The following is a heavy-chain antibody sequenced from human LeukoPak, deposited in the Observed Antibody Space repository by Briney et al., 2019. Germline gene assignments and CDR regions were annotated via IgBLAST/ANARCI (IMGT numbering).Heavy chain of an antibody. CDR2: MNPNSGNT. D-gene: IGHD3-22*01. CDR1: GYTFTSYD. V-gene: IGHV1-8*01. CDR3: ARAYYYDSSGYYGGDFDY. Sequence: GASVKVSCKASGYTFTSYDINWVRQATGQGLEWMGWMNPNSGNTGYAQKFQGRVTMTTDTSTSAAYMELRSLRSDDTAVYYCARAYYYDSSGYYGGDFDYWGQGTLVTVSS. J-gene: IGHJ4*02.